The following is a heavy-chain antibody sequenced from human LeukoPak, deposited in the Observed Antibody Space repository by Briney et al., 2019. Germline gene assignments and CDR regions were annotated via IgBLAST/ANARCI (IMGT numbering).Heavy chain of an antibody. CDR1: GYSFSNYW. V-gene: IGHV5-51*01. J-gene: IGHJ4*02. D-gene: IGHD1-14*01. CDR3: ARHPGRTTAPFDY. CDR2: IYPGDSDT. Sequence: GESLKISCKGSGYSFSNYWIGWVRQMPGKGLEWMGIIYPGDSDTRYSPSFQGQVTISADKSISTAYLQWSSLKASDTAMYYCARHPGRTTAPFDYWGQGTLVTVSS.